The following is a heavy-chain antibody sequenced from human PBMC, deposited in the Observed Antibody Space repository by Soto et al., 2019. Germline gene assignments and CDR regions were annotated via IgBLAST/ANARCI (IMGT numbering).Heavy chain of an antibody. Sequence: QVPLVESGGGVVQPGGSLRLSCAASGFTFSNYDMHWVRQAPGKGLAWVALLSHDGISEYYTDSVKGRFTISRDTSKNTLYLQMNSLRHEDTALYYGVKERSNDFDYWGQGTLVTVSS. J-gene: IGHJ4*02. D-gene: IGHD2-2*01. CDR1: GFTFSNYD. CDR2: LSHDGISE. CDR3: VKERSNDFDY. V-gene: IGHV3-30*18.